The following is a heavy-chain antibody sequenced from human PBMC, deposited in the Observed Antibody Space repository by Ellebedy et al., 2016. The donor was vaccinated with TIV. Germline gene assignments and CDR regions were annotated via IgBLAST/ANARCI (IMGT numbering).Heavy chain of an antibody. CDR2: INTNTGNP. V-gene: IGHV7-4-1*01. J-gene: IGHJ4*02. CDR3: ASGEDGYNFDY. D-gene: IGHD5-24*01. CDR1: GYTFTSYA. Sequence: AASVKVSCKASGYTFTSYAMNWVRQAPGQGLEWMGWINTNTGNPTYAQGFTGRFVFSLDTSVSTAYLQICRLKAEDTAVYYCASGEDGYNFDYWGQGTLVTVSS.